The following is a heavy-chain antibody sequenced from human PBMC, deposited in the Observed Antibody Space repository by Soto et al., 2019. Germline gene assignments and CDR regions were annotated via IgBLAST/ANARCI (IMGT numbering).Heavy chain of an antibody. CDR3: ASSIIAAAGFYYYGMDV. V-gene: IGHV4-59*01. D-gene: IGHD6-13*01. CDR1: GGTISSYY. CDR2: IYYSGST. J-gene: IGHJ6*02. Sequence: SETLSLTCTVSGGTISSYYWSWIRQPTGKGLEWIGYIYYSGSTNYNPSLKSRVTISVDTSKNQFSLKLSSVTAADTAVYYCASSIIAAAGFYYYGMDVGGRGTTVTVSS.